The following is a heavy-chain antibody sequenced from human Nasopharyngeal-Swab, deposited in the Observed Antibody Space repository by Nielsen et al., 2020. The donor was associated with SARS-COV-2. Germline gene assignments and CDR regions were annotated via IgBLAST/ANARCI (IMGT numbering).Heavy chain of an antibody. CDR1: GFTFSSYA. J-gene: IGHJ4*02. V-gene: IGHV3-23*01. CDR3: AKERPVVVAATDNDY. CDR2: ISGSGGST. D-gene: IGHD2-15*01. Sequence: GESLKISCAASGFTFSSYAMSWVRQAPGKGLEWVSAISGSGGSTYYADSVKGRFTISRDNSKNTLYLQMNSLRAEDTAVYYCAKERPVVVAATDNDYWGQGTLVTVPS.